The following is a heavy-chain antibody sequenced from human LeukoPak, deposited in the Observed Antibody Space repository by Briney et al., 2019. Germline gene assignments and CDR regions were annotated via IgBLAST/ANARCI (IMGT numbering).Heavy chain of an antibody. D-gene: IGHD3-10*01. CDR3: ARAAGVGSGSYNPDY. CDR2: ISSSSSYI. CDR1: GFTFSSYS. J-gene: IGHJ4*02. V-gene: IGHV3-21*01. Sequence: SGGSLRLSCAASGFTFSSYSMNWVRQAPGKGLEWVSSISSSSSYIYYADSVKGRFTISRDNAKNSLYLQMNSLRAEDTAEYYCARAAGVGSGSYNPDYWGQGTLVTVSS.